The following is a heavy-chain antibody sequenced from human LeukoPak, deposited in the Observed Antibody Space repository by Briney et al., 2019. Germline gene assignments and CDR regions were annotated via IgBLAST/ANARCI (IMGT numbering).Heavy chain of an antibody. CDR2: INHSGST. D-gene: IGHD6-19*01. V-gene: IGHV4-34*01. J-gene: IGHJ4*02. CDR3: AKDKVAGPTSRFDY. CDR1: GGSFSGYY. Sequence: SETLSLTCAVYGGSFSGYYWSWIRQPPGKGLEWIGEINHSGSTNYNPSLKSRVTISVDTSKNQFSLKLSSVTAADTAVYYCAKDKVAGPTSRFDYWGQGTLVTVSS.